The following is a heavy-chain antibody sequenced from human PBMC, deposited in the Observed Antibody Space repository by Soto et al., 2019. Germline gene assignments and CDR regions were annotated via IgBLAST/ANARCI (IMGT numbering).Heavy chain of an antibody. CDR3: ARGVSKMSPAYNQRPPYYFDY. V-gene: IGHV4-31*03. D-gene: IGHD1-1*01. CDR1: GGSISGGSYF. CDR2: IQYSGNT. Sequence: LSLTCTVSGGSISGGSYFWRWIRQHPGKGLEWIGYIQYSGNTYYNPSLKSRVAISVDTSKNQFSLSLRSVTAADTAVFYCARGVSKMSPAYNQRPPYYFDYWGQGTLVTVSS. J-gene: IGHJ4*02.